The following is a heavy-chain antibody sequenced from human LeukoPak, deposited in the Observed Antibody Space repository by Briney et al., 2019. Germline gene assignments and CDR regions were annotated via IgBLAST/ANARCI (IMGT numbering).Heavy chain of an antibody. Sequence: ASVKVSCKASGYTFTGYYMHWVRQAPGQGLEWRGWINPNSGGTNYAQKFQGWVTMTRDTSISTAYMELSRLSSDDTAVYYCARPSTPLYYYDSSGYYLSYWGQGTLVTVSS. J-gene: IGHJ4*02. CDR2: INPNSGGT. CDR3: ARPSTPLYYYDSSGYYLSY. V-gene: IGHV1-2*04. CDR1: GYTFTGYY. D-gene: IGHD3-22*01.